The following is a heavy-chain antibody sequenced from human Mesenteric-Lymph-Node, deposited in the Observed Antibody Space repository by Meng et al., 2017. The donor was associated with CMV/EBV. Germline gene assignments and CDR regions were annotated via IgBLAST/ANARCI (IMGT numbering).Heavy chain of an antibody. CDR2: INSDGSST. D-gene: IGHD3-3*01. J-gene: IGHJ4*02. CDR3: ARAPVLRFLEWLYYFDY. Sequence: GGSLRLSCAASGFTFSSYWMHWVRQAPGKGLVWVSRINSDGSSTSYADSVKGRFTISRDNAKNSLYLQMNSLRAEDTAVYYCARAPVLRFLEWLYYFDYWGQGTLVTVSS. V-gene: IGHV3-74*01. CDR1: GFTFSSYW.